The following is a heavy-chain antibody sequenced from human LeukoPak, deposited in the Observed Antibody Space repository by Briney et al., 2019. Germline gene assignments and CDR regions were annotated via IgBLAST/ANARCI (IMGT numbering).Heavy chain of an antibody. CDR1: GFTFSSCW. CDR3: ARDPGDYYFDY. J-gene: IGHJ4*02. D-gene: IGHD3-10*01. V-gene: IGHV3-7*01. CDR2: IKQDGSEK. Sequence: WGSLRLSCAASGFTFSSCWMSWVRQAPGKGLEWVANIKQDGSEKYYVDSVKGRFTISRDNAKNSLYLQMNSLRAEDTAVYYCARDPGDYYFDYWGQGTLVTVSS.